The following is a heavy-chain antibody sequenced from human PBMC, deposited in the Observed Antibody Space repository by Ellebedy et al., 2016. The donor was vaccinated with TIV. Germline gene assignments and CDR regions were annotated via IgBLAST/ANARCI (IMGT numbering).Heavy chain of an antibody. D-gene: IGHD3-9*01. J-gene: IGHJ6*02. CDR2: IYYDGST. Sequence: SETLSLXXTVSGDSVNRGSSYWYWIRRPPGKGLEWIGYIYYDGSTKYNPSLKSRVAMSLDTSKTQFSLTLTSVTPADTAIYYCAREGWNFFETTRYYDGYGIDVWGQGTTVTVSS. CDR1: GDSVNRGSSY. CDR3: AREGWNFFETTRYYDGYGIDV. V-gene: IGHV4-61*01.